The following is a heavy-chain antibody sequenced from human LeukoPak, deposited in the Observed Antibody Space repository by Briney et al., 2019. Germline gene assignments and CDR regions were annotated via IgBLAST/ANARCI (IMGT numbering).Heavy chain of an antibody. V-gene: IGHV3-23*01. CDR1: GFTFSNLG. CDR3: AKVLNGDIVSTIIDY. CDR2: ISSTGHRT. Sequence: GGSLRLSCVASGFTFSNLGMHWVRQAPGKGLEWVSAISSTGHRTYYAGSVKGRFTISRDNSKNTLYMQLNGLGDEDTAVYYCAKVLNGDIVSTIIDYWGQGTLVTVSS. J-gene: IGHJ4*02. D-gene: IGHD5/OR15-5a*01.